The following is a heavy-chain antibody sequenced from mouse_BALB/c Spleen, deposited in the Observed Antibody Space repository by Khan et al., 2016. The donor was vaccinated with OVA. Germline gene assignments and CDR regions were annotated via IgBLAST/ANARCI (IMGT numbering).Heavy chain of an antibody. CDR2: ISSAATYT. CDR1: GFTFSSFV. D-gene: IGHD2-1*01. Sequence: EVELVESGGGLVEPGGSLKLSCAASGFTFSSFVMSWVRQTPEKRLEWVATISSAATYTYYPDSVKGPFTISRDNAKHTLYLQMNSLRPDDTATYYCANGNYGWFDYWGQGTLVTVST. CDR3: ANGNYGWFDY. V-gene: IGHV5-9-1*01. J-gene: IGHJ3*01.